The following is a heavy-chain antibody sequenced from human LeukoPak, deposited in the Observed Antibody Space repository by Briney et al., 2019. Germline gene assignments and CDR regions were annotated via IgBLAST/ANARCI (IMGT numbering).Heavy chain of an antibody. CDR2: IDWDDDK. J-gene: IGHJ6*02. Sequence: SGPALVKPTQTLTLTCTFSGFSLSTSKMCVSWIRQPPGKALEWLARIDWDDDKYYSTSLKTRLTISKDTSKNQVVLKITNMDPVDTATYYCARGPMIRGVYYGMDVWGQGTTVTVSS. V-gene: IGHV2-70*11. CDR3: ARGPMIRGVYYGMDV. CDR1: GFSLSTSKMC. D-gene: IGHD3-10*01.